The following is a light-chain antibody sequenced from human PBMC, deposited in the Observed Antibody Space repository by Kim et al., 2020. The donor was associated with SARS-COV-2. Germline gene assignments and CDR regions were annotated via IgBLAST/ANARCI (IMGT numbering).Light chain of an antibody. CDR1: QVISNR. V-gene: IGKV1-17*03. Sequence: ASVGATGTITCRASQVISNRLIWFQQKPGQVPMRLIYAVSTLQSGVPSRFSGSGSGTDFTLTISSLQPEDFATYFCLQHNEYPLTFGGGTKVDIK. CDR2: AVS. J-gene: IGKJ4*01. CDR3: LQHNEYPLT.